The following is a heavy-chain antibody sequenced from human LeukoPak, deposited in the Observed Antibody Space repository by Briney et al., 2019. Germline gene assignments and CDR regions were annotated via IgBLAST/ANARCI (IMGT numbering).Heavy chain of an antibody. Sequence: GGSLRLSCAASGFTVSSNYMTWVRQAPGKRLEWVSVIYSGRSTYYADSVKGRFIISRDNSKNTLYLQMNSLRAEDTAVYYCARGYYDNSGYLYYWGQGTLSPSPQ. CDR1: GFTVSSNY. CDR3: ARGYYDNSGYLYY. CDR2: IYSGRST. J-gene: IGHJ4*02. V-gene: IGHV3-66*01. D-gene: IGHD3-22*01.